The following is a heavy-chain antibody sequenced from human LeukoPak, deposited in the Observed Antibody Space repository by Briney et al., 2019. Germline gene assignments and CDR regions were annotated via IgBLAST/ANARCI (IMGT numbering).Heavy chain of an antibody. D-gene: IGHD1-7*01. V-gene: IGHV4-39*07. CDR2: IYYSGST. CDR1: GGSISSSSYY. CDR3: ARGKLELRRDYYYYYMDV. J-gene: IGHJ6*03. Sequence: SETLSLTCTVSGGSISSSSYYWGWIRQPPGKGLEWIGSIYYSGSTYYNPSLKSRVTISIDTSKNQFSLKLSSVTAADTAVYYCARGKLELRRDYYYYYMDVWGKGTTVTVSS.